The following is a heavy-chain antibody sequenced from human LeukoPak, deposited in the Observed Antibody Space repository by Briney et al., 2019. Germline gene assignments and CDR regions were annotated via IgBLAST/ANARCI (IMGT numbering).Heavy chain of an antibody. CDR1: GYTFTSYG. J-gene: IGHJ4*02. V-gene: IGHV1-18*01. Sequence: ASVKVSCKPSGYTFTSYGISWVRQAPGQGVEWMGWISAYNGNTNYAQKLQGRVTMTTDTSTSTAYMELRSLRSDDTAVYYCAREPASTTGTIQFDYWGQGTLVTVSS. D-gene: IGHD1-1*01. CDR2: ISAYNGNT. CDR3: AREPASTTGTIQFDY.